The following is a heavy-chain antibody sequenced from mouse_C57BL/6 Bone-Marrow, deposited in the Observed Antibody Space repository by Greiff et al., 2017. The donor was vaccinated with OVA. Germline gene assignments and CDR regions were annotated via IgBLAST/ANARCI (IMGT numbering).Heavy chain of an antibody. CDR1: GYAFSSYW. Sequence: QVQLQQSGAELVKPGASVKISCKASGYAFSSYWMNWVKQRPGQGLEWIGEIDPSDSYTNYNQKFKGKSTLTVDKSSSTAYMQLSSLTSEDSAVYYCARAGNSDVWGTGTTVTVSS. J-gene: IGHJ1*03. CDR3: ARAGNSDV. CDR2: IDPSDSYT. V-gene: IGHV1-69*01.